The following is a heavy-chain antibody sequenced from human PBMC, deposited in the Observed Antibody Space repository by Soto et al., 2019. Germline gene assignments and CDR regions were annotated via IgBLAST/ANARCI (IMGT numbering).Heavy chain of an antibody. CDR1: GFTFNTYF. CDR3: ARDTSNSFDY. Sequence: HVQLLQSGGELKKPGALVKVSCNTSGFTFNTYFISWVRQAPGQGLEWMGWISPYNGNTKYGEKFQGRVTMTTDTITRTAYMELRNLRIDDTAVYYCARDTSNSFDYWGQGTLVTVSS. J-gene: IGHJ4*02. V-gene: IGHV1-18*01. CDR2: ISPYNGNT. D-gene: IGHD2-2*01.